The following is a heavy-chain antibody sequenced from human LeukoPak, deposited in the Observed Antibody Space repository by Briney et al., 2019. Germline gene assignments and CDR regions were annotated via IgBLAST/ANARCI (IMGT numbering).Heavy chain of an antibody. CDR1: GYTFTGYY. V-gene: IGHV1-2*02. CDR3: ARYSSSFRLNYYYYMDV. CDR2: INPNSGGT. D-gene: IGHD6-6*01. Sequence: GASVKVSCKASGYTFTGYYMHWVRQAPGQGLEWMGWINPNSGGTNYAQKFQGRVTMTRDTSISTAYMELSRLRSDDTAVYYCARYSSSFRLNYYYYMDVWGKGTTVTVSS. J-gene: IGHJ6*03.